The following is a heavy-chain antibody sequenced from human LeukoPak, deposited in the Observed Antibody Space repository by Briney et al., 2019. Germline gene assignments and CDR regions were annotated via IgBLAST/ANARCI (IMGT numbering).Heavy chain of an antibody. CDR1: GFTFSGSA. J-gene: IGHJ4*02. V-gene: IGHV3-73*01. Sequence: GRSLRLSCAAAGFTFSGSAIHWVRQASGKGLEWVGRIRSKANSYATSSSAAVKGRFTISRDDSKNTAYLQMNSLKTEDTAVYYCTRDYGVLFDYWGQGTLVTVSS. CDR2: IRSKANSYAT. CDR3: TRDYGVLFDY. D-gene: IGHD4-17*01.